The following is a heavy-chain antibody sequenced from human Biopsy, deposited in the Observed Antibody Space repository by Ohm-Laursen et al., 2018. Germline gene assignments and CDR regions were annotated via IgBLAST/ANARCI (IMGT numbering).Heavy chain of an antibody. D-gene: IGHD5-12*01. Sequence: SQTLSLTWTVSGVSINGGRYHWNWIRHHPGKGLEWIGNIFYSANTYYNPSLKSRVTISVDTSKNQFSLKLSSVTAADTAVYYCARLGSGDYFPTFFDFWGQGALVTVSS. CDR2: IFYSANT. J-gene: IGHJ4*02. CDR3: ARLGSGDYFPTFFDF. CDR1: GVSINGGRYH. V-gene: IGHV4-31*02.